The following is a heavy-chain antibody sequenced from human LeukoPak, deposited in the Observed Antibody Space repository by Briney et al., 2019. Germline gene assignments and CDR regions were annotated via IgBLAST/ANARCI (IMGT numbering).Heavy chain of an antibody. CDR2: IKQDGSEK. D-gene: IGHD6-13*01. V-gene: IGHV3-7*01. CDR1: GFTFSSYW. CDR3: ARDSSSWYGNDAFDI. Sequence: PGGSLRLSCAASGFTFSSYWMSWVRQAPGEGLEWVANIKQDGSEKYYVDSVKGRFTISRDNAKNSLYLQMNSLRAEDTAVYYCARDSSSWYGNDAFDIWGQGTMVTASS. J-gene: IGHJ3*02.